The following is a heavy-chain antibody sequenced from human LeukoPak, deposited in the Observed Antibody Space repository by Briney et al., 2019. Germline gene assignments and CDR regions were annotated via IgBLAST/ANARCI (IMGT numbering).Heavy chain of an antibody. CDR3: ARGTRTFDP. J-gene: IGHJ5*02. CDR2: INHSGST. V-gene: IGHV4-34*01. D-gene: IGHD1-14*01. CDR1: GFTFSDYY. Sequence: GSLRLSCAASGFTFSDYYMSWIRQPPGKGLEWIGEINHSGSTNYNPSLKSRVTISVDTSKNQFSLKLSSVTAADTAVYYCARGTRTFDPWGQGTLVTVSS.